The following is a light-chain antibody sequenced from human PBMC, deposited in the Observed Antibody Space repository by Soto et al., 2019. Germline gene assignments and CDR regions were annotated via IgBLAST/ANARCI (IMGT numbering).Light chain of an antibody. CDR3: CSYAGTRNVV. Sequence: QSALTQPASVSGSPGQSITISCTGTSSDVGSYNLASWYQQHPGKAPKLMIYEGSKRPSGVSNRFSGSKSGNTASLTISGLQAEDEADYYCCSYAGTRNVVFGGGTKLTVL. CDR2: EGS. V-gene: IGLV2-23*01. CDR1: SSDVGSYNL. J-gene: IGLJ2*01.